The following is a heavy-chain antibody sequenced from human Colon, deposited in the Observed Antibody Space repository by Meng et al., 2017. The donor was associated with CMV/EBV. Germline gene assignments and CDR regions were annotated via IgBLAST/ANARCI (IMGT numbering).Heavy chain of an antibody. D-gene: IGHD5-18*01. J-gene: IGHJ4*02. CDR3: ARAQYTYGYWIFDY. CDR1: GGSISSYY. V-gene: IGHV4-4*07. Sequence: QVQLQGSGPGLVKPSETLSLSCTVSGGSISSYYWSWIRQPAGKGLEWIGRIYPSGFPKYKPSLESRVTMSADTSKNQISLKLTSVTAADTAVYYCARAQYTYGYWIFDYWGQGTLVTVSS. CDR2: IYPSGFP.